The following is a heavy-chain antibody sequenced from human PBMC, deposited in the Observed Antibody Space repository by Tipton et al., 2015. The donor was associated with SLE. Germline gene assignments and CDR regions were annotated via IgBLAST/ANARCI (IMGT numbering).Heavy chain of an antibody. D-gene: IGHD6-6*01. CDR1: GGSISSYY. V-gene: IGHV4-59*01. CDR3: ARDGAIGALPGSFDS. CDR2: IYYSVST. J-gene: IGHJ4*02. Sequence: TLSLTCTVSGGSISSYYWSWIRQPPGKGLEWIGYIYYSVSTNYNPSLKSRVTISVDTSTNQFSLKLSSVTAPDTAVYFCARDGAIGALPGSFDSWGQAALVTVPS.